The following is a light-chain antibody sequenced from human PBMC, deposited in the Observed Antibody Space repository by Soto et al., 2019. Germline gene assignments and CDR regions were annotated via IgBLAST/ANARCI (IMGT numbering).Light chain of an antibody. CDR3: QQYGSPQQA. Sequence: LTHPLSTLAGSRGGRTTIACKASQSVSSSYLAWYQQKPGQAPRLLIYGASIRATGIPDRISGSVSGTDYTLSITRLEPEDFPVYYCQQYGSPQQALGEGTKVDIK. V-gene: IGKV3-20*01. CDR1: QSVSSSY. J-gene: IGKJ1*01. CDR2: GAS.